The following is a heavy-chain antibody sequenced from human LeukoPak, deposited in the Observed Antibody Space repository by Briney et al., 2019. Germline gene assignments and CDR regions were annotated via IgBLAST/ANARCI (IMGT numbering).Heavy chain of an antibody. CDR1: GFTFSSYS. D-gene: IGHD3-22*01. J-gene: IGHJ6*03. CDR3: ARGVHDSSGYYHYYYYMDV. V-gene: IGHV3-21*01. CDR2: ISSSSSYI. Sequence: PGGSLRLSCAASGFTFSSYSMNWVRQAPGKGLEWVSSISSSSSYIYYADSVKGRFTISRDNAKNSLYLQMNSLRAEDTAVYYCARGVHDSSGYYHYYYYMDVWGKGTTVTVSS.